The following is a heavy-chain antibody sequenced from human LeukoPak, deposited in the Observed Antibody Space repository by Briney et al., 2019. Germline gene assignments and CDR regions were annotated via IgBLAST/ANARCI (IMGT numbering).Heavy chain of an antibody. CDR3: ARGGQGFDY. CDR2: IWHDGSEK. V-gene: IGHV3-33*01. CDR1: GFTFSSYG. Sequence: GRSLRLSFAASGFTFSSYGMHWVRQAPGKGLEWVAVIWHDGSEKYYGDSVKGRFIISRDNSKNTLYLQMNSLRVEDTAVYYCARGGQGFDYWGQGTLVTVSS. J-gene: IGHJ4*02. D-gene: IGHD3-16*01.